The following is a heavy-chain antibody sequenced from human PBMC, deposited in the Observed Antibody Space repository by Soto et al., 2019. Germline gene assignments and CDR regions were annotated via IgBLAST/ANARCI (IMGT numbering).Heavy chain of an antibody. Sequence: EVHLVESGGGLVQPGGSLRLSCAASGFTFSGHWMNWVRQAPGEGLEWVATIKQDGSEKYYVDSVKGRFTISRDNAKNSLYLQMNSLRVEDTAVYYCARRDYNDYWGQGTLVAVSS. CDR2: IKQDGSEK. V-gene: IGHV3-7*01. CDR1: GFTFSGHW. J-gene: IGHJ4*02. D-gene: IGHD1-20*01. CDR3: ARRDYNDY.